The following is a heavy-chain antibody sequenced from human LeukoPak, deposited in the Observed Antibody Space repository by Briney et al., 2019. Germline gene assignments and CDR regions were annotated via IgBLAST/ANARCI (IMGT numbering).Heavy chain of an antibody. V-gene: IGHV1-69*04. CDR2: IIPILGIA. Sequence: SVKVSCKASGGTFSSYAISWVRQAPGQGLEWMGRIIPILGIANYAQKFQGRVTITADKSTSTAYMELSSLRSEDTAVYYCARTTYCGGDCPGGYFDYWGQGTLVTVSS. D-gene: IGHD2-21*02. CDR1: GGTFSSYA. CDR3: ARTTYCGGDCPGGYFDY. J-gene: IGHJ4*02.